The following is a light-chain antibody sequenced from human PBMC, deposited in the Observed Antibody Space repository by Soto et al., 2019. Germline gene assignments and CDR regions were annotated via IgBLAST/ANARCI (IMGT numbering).Light chain of an antibody. CDR3: QQLNSYRKLT. CDR1: QGISSY. CDR2: AAS. J-gene: IGKJ4*01. Sequence: DIQLTQSPSFLSASVGDRVTITCRASQGISSYLAWYQQKPGKAPKLLIYAASTLQSGVPSRFSGSGSGTEFTLTISSLQPEDFATYYCQQLNSYRKLTFGGGTKVEIK. V-gene: IGKV1-9*01.